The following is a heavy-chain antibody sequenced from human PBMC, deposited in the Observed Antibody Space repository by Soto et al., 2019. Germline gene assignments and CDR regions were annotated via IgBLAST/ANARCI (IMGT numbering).Heavy chain of an antibody. D-gene: IGHD2-21*02. J-gene: IGHJ6*02. CDR3: AKDSMGEYCGGDCSLTHYYYYGMDV. CDR2: ISGSGGST. V-gene: IGHV3-23*01. CDR1: GFTFSSYA. Sequence: GGSLRLSCAASGFTFSSYAMSWVRQAPGKGLEWVSAISGSGGSTYYADSVKGRFTISRDNSKNTLYLQMNSLRAEDTAVYYCAKDSMGEYCGGDCSLTHYYYYGMDVWGQGTTVTVSS.